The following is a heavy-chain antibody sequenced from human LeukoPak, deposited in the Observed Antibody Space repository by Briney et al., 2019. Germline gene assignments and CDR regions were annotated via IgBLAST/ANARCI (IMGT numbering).Heavy chain of an antibody. CDR3: ARDRSYTAMVKYYFDY. V-gene: IGHV1-18*01. CDR1: GYTFTSYG. D-gene: IGHD5-18*01. J-gene: IGHJ4*02. Sequence: AGSVKVSCKASGYTFTSYGISWVRQAPGQGLEWMGCISAYNGNTNYAQKLQGRVTMTTDTSTSTHYMELRSLRSDDTAVYCCARDRSYTAMVKYYFDYWGQGALVTVSS. CDR2: ISAYNGNT.